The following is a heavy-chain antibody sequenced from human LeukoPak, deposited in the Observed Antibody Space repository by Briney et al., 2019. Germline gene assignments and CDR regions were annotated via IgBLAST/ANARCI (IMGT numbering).Heavy chain of an antibody. CDR2: INHSGST. J-gene: IGHJ5*02. CDR3: ARGILVLNWFDP. V-gene: IGHV4-34*01. D-gene: IGHD6-6*01. CDR1: GDSISSDY. Sequence: PSETLSLTCNVSGDSISSDYWSWIRQPPGKGLEWIGEINHSGSTNYNPSLKSRVTISVDTSKNQFSLKLSSVTAADTAVYYCARGILVLNWFDPWGQGTLVTVSS.